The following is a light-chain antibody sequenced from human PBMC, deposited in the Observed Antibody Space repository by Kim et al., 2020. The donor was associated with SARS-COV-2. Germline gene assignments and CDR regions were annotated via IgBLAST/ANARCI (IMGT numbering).Light chain of an antibody. CDR1: SSEVGDYPY. Sequence: GQSVTISCSGISSEVGDYPYVSGYQQHPGKAPTLIIYEVKYRPSGVPDRFSGSKSGNTASLTVSGLQAEDEADYYCSSSAGSNNLVFGGGTQLTVL. CDR3: SSSAGSNNLV. V-gene: IGLV2-8*01. J-gene: IGLJ3*02. CDR2: EVK.